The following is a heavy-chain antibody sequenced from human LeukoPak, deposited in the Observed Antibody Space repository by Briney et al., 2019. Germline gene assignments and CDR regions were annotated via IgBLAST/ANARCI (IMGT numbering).Heavy chain of an antibody. CDR3: ARLSFFPGSSCYAFDI. D-gene: IGHD6-13*01. V-gene: IGHV4-39*07. CDR1: GGSISSSSYY. J-gene: IGHJ3*02. CDR2: IYYSGST. Sequence: SETLSLTCTVSGGSISSSSYYWGWIRQPPGKGLEWIGSIYYSGSTNYNPSLKSRVTISVDTSKNQFSLKLSSVTAADTAVYYCARLSFFPGSSCYAFDIWGQGTMVTVSS.